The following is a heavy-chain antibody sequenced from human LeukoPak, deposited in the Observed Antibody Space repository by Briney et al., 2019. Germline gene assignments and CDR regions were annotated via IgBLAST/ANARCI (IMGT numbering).Heavy chain of an antibody. CDR3: ARVRGYRRYFDY. CDR2: INHSGST. J-gene: IGHJ4*02. Sequence: SETLSLTCAVYGGSFSGYYWSWIRQPPGKGLEWIGEINHSGSTNYSPSLKSRVTISVDTSKNQFSLKLSSVTAADTAVYYCARVRGYRRYFDYWGQGTLVTVSS. CDR1: GGSFSGYY. V-gene: IGHV4-34*01. D-gene: IGHD5-18*01.